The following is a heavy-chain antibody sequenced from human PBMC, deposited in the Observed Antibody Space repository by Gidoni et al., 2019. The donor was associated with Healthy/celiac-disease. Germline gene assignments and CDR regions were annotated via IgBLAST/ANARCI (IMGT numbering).Heavy chain of an antibody. Sequence: QVQLVQSGAEVKKPGASVKVSCKASGYTFTGYYMHWVRQAPGQGLEWMGWINPNSGGTNYAQKFQGRVTMTRDTSISTAYMELSRLRSDDTAVYYCARALYDIVTGDGGLFDYWGQGTLVTVSS. CDR2: INPNSGGT. D-gene: IGHD3-9*01. V-gene: IGHV1-2*02. CDR1: GYTFTGYY. CDR3: ARALYDIVTGDGGLFDY. J-gene: IGHJ4*02.